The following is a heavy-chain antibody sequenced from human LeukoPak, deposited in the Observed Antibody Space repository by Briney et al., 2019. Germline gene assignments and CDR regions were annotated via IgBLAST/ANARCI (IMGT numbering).Heavy chain of an antibody. CDR1: GFTFSSYW. CDR2: IKQDGSEK. D-gene: IGHD6-13*01. Sequence: GGSLGLSCAASGFTFSSYWMSWVRQAPGKGLEWVANIKQDGSEKYYVDSVKGRFTISRDNAKNSLYLQMNSLRAEDTAVYYCARVPYSSSWYAPYYYYYYMDVWGRGTTVTVS. J-gene: IGHJ6*03. V-gene: IGHV3-7*01. CDR3: ARVPYSSSWYAPYYYYYYMDV.